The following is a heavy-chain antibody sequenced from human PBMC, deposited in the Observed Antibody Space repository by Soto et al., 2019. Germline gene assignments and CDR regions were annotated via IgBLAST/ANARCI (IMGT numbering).Heavy chain of an antibody. D-gene: IGHD3-10*01. CDR3: SHLIRDGCPYWDFDR. Sequence: QITLKESGPTLVKPTQTLTLTCTFSGFSLSTSGVGVGWIRQPPGKALEWLASIYWDDDKRYSPSLKSRLTITTDAAKNQVVLTMTNIAPADTATYYCSHLIRDGCPYWDFDRCGRGTLVSVSS. CDR1: GFSLSTSGVG. V-gene: IGHV2-5*02. CDR2: IYWDDDK. J-gene: IGHJ2*01.